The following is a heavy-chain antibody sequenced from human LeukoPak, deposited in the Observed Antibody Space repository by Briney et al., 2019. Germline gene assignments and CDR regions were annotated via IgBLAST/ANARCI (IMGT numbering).Heavy chain of an antibody. CDR3: ARGYQYCSGGSCYSYAFDI. CDR2: IWYDGSNK. V-gene: IGHV3-33*01. CDR1: GITFSSYG. D-gene: IGHD2-15*01. J-gene: IGHJ3*02. Sequence: GGSLRLSCAASGITFSSYGMHWVRQAPGKGLEWVAVIWYDGSNKYYADSVKGRFTISRDNSKNTLYLQMNSLRAEDTAVYYCARGYQYCSGGSCYSYAFDIWGQGTMVTVSS.